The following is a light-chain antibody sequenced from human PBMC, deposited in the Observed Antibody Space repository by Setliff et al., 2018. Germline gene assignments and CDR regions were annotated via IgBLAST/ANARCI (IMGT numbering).Light chain of an antibody. CDR1: SSDVGGYKY. CDR2: EVT. J-gene: IGLJ1*01. CDR3: TSYAGSNNYV. Sequence: QSVLTQPPSASGSPGQSVTISCTGTSSDVGGYKYVSWFQQHPGKAPKLMIYEVTKRPSGVPDRFSGSKSGNTASLTVSVLQAEDEADYYCTSYAGSNNYVFGAGTKGTVL. V-gene: IGLV2-8*01.